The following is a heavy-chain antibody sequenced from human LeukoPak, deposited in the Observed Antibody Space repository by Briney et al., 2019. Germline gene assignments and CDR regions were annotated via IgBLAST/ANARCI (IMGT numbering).Heavy chain of an antibody. J-gene: IGHJ4*02. V-gene: IGHV3-30*02. CDR1: GFSFSSYG. CDR3: ARGGYYDSSGYFPYYFDY. D-gene: IGHD3-22*01. CDR2: IHSDVSSK. Sequence: GGSLRLSCAASGFSFSSYGMHWVRQAPGKGLEWVAYIHSDVSSKYYADSVKGRFTISRDNSKNTLNLQMNSLRTGDTAVYYCARGGYYDSSGYFPYYFDYWGQGTLVTVSS.